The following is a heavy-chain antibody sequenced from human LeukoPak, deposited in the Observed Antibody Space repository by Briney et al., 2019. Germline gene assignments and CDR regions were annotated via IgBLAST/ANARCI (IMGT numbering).Heavy chain of an antibody. CDR2: TWYDGSNK. Sequence: PGGALRLSCAASGFTFSSYGMHWVRQAPGKGLEWVAVTWYDGSNKYYADSVKGRFTISRDNSKNTLYLQMNSLRAEDTAVYYCARERRDGYGFWFDPWGQGTLVTVSS. D-gene: IGHD5-24*01. CDR3: ARERRDGYGFWFDP. J-gene: IGHJ5*02. CDR1: GFTFSSYG. V-gene: IGHV3-33*01.